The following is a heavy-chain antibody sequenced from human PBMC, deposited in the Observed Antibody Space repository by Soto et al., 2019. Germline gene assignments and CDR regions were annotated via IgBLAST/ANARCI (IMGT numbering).Heavy chain of an antibody. CDR1: GVTFSSYA. Sequence: GGSLRLSCAASGVTFSSYAMSWVRQATGKGLEWVSAISGSDGSPHYADSVKGRFTISRDNSKDTLYLQMNSLRAEDTAVYYCAKIRYFDWLLSVYDAFDIWGQGTMVTVSS. CDR3: AKIRYFDWLLSVYDAFDI. D-gene: IGHD3-9*01. V-gene: IGHV3-23*01. J-gene: IGHJ3*02. CDR2: ISGSDGSP.